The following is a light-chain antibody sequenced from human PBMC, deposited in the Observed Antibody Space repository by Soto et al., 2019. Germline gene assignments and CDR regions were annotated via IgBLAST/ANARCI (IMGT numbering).Light chain of an antibody. V-gene: IGKV1-5*01. CDR1: QTISTW. CDR3: QQYTNTNNPWM. CDR2: DAS. J-gene: IGKJ1*01. Sequence: DIQVTQSPPTLSASVGDRVTNTCRASQTISTWMAWYQQKPGKAPKLLVYDASTLQSGVASRFSGSGSGTEFTLIISGLQPDDSATYYCQQYTNTNNPWMFGHGTKVEI.